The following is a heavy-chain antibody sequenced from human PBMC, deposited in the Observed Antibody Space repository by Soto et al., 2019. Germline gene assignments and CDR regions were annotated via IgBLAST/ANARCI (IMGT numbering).Heavy chain of an antibody. CDR3: ARDGGRHSGGIDY. J-gene: IGHJ4*02. D-gene: IGHD1-26*01. CDR2: IIPIFGTA. Sequence: QVQLVQSGAEVKKPGSSVKVSCKASGGTFSSCSINWVRQAPGQGLEWMGEIIPIFGTANYAQKFQGRVTITAEESTSTAYMELSSLRSEDTAVYYCARDGGRHSGGIDYWGQGTLVTVSS. CDR1: GGTFSSCS. V-gene: IGHV1-69*01.